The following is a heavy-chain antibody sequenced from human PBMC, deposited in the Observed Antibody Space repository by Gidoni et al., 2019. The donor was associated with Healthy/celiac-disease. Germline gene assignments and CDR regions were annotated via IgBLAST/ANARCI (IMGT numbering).Heavy chain of an antibody. Sequence: QVQLQQWGAGLLKPSETLSLTCAVYGGSFSGYYWSWIRQPPGKGLEWIGEINHSGSTNYNPSLKSRVTISVDTSKNQFSLKLSSVTAADTAVYYCARGSSSWHRGFDYWGQGTLVTVSS. J-gene: IGHJ4*02. D-gene: IGHD6-13*01. CDR1: GGSFSGYY. V-gene: IGHV4-34*01. CDR3: ARGSSSWHRGFDY. CDR2: INHSGST.